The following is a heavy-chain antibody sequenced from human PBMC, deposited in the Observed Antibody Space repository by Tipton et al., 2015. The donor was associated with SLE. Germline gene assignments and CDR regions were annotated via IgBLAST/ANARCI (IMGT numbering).Heavy chain of an antibody. CDR2: ITPTDGTT. V-gene: IGHV1-46*01. CDR3: AREVANDAFDV. CDR1: QYTFTRYY. J-gene: IGHJ3*01. Sequence: QLVQSGAEVAKPGASVKVSCKASQYTFTRYYIHWVRQAPGQGLEWMGIITPTDGTTNYARKFQGRVTMTRDTPTSTVYMELSSLTYEDTAMYFCAREVANDAFDVWGQGTMVTVSS. D-gene: IGHD2-15*01.